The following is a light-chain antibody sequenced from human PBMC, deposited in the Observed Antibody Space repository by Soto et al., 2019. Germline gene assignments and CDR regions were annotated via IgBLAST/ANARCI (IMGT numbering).Light chain of an antibody. CDR3: QQYGTSPYT. Sequence: IVLTQSPGTLSLSPGERATISCRASQSVNNRYLAWYQQKPGQAPRLLIFAASNLATGIPDRFSGSGSGTDFTLTIRRLEPGDFAVYFCQQYGTSPYTFGQGTKLEIK. J-gene: IGKJ2*01. CDR2: AAS. V-gene: IGKV3-20*01. CDR1: QSVNNRY.